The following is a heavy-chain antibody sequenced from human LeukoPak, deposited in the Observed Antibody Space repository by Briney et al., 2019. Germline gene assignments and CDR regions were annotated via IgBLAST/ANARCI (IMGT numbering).Heavy chain of an antibody. V-gene: IGHV1-2*02. CDR1: GYTFTGYY. CDR3: ARVKAVAGKTIGY. D-gene: IGHD6-19*01. CDR2: INPNSGGT. Sequence: ASVKVSCKASGYTFTGYYMHWVRQAPGQGLEWMGWINPNSGGTNYAQKFQGRVTMTRDTSISTAYMELSRLRSDDTAVYYCARVKAVAGKTIGYWGQGTLVTVSS. J-gene: IGHJ4*02.